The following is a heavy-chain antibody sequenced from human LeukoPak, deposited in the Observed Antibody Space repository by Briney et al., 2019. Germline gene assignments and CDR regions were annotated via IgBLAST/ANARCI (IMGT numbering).Heavy chain of an antibody. CDR2: IYYSGST. D-gene: IGHD6-19*01. CDR3: ARGHSSGWFYFDY. J-gene: IGHJ4*02. Sequence: PSETLSLTCTVSGGSISSGGYYWSWIRQHPGKGLEWIGYIYYSGSTYYNPSLKSRVTISVDTSKNQFSLKMRSVTAADTAVYYCARGHSSGWFYFDYWGQGTLVTVSS. CDR1: GGSISSGGYY. V-gene: IGHV4-31*03.